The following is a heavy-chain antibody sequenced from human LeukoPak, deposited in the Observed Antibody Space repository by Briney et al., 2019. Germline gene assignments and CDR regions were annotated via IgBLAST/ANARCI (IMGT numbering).Heavy chain of an antibody. CDR2: INPNSGGT. CDR3: ARDVGDSSGGFDY. Sequence: VASVKVSCKASGYTFTSYYMHWVRQAPGQGLAWMGWINPNSGGTNYAQKFQGRVTMTRDTSISTAYMELSRLRSDDTAVYYCARDVGDSSGGFDYWGQGTLVTVSS. J-gene: IGHJ4*02. V-gene: IGHV1-2*02. D-gene: IGHD3-22*01. CDR1: GYTFTSYY.